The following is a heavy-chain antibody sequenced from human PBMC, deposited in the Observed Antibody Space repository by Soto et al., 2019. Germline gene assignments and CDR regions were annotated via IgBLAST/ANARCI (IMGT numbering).Heavy chain of an antibody. J-gene: IGHJ4*02. CDR2: LSGGASST. Sequence: EVQQLESGGGLGQPGGSLRLSCTASGFTFSNFVMSWVRQAPGKGLEWVSGLSGGASSTYYADSVAGRFTISRDNSKNTLYLQMDSLRAEDTAVYFCAKGSASARPYYFDYWGQGISVTVSS. V-gene: IGHV3-23*01. CDR3: AKGSASARPYYFDY. CDR1: GFTFSNFV. D-gene: IGHD6-6*01.